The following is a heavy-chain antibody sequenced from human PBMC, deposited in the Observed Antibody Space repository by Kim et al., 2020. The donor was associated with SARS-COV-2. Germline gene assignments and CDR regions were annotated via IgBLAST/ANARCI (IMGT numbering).Heavy chain of an antibody. CDR1: GFPSGAFSGFG. CDR3: ATQGWDQSFGH. V-gene: IGHV3-48*02. CDR2: ISNSGGITT. J-gene: IGHJ4*01. D-gene: IGHD1-26*01. Sequence: GGSLRPSCAASGFPSGAFSGFGMKWVRQAPGKGLEWIAFISNSGGITTHYADSVKGRFIISRDDVRNSVYLQMTSLEYDDTAVYYCATQGWDQSFGHWG.